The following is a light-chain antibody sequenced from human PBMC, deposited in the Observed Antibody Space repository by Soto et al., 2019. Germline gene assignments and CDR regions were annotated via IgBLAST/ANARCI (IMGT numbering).Light chain of an antibody. V-gene: IGKV3-11*01. CDR3: QQRNTWPPVT. CDR2: GAF. Sequence: EIALTQSPGTLSLSPGERATLSCRPSPSVPNYVAWYQQKPGQAPRLLIYGAFNRATGIPARFSGSGSGADFTLTISSLEPEDFAIYYCQQRNTWPPVTFGQGTRLEIK. CDR1: PSVPNY. J-gene: IGKJ5*01.